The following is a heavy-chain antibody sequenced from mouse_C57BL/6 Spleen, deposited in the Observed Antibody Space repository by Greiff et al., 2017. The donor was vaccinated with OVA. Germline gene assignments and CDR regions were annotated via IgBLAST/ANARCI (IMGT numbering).Heavy chain of an antibody. Sequence: QVQLQQSGAELVKPGASVKLSCKASGYTFTSYWMQWVKQRPGQGLEWIGEIDPSDSYTNYNQKFKGKATLTVDTSSSTAYMQLSSLTSEDSAVYYCARGDYDGYYLTDYWGQGTSVTVSS. CDR1: GYTFTSYW. CDR3: ARGDYDGYYLTDY. J-gene: IGHJ4*01. D-gene: IGHD2-3*01. CDR2: IDPSDSYT. V-gene: IGHV1-50*01.